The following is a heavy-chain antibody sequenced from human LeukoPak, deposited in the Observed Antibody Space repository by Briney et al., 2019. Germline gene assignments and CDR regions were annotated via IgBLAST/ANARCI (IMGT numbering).Heavy chain of an antibody. Sequence: PSETLSLTCAVYGGSFSGYYWSWIRQPPGKGLEWIGEINHSGSTNYNPSLKSRVTISVDTPKNQFSLKLSSVTAADTAVYYCARHGVLYYYYYMDVWGKGTTVTVSS. D-gene: IGHD3-10*01. CDR2: INHSGST. J-gene: IGHJ6*03. CDR1: GGSFSGYY. V-gene: IGHV4-34*01. CDR3: ARHGVLYYYYYMDV.